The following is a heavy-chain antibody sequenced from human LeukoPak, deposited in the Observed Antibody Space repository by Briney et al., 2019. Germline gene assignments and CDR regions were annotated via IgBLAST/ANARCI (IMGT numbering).Heavy chain of an antibody. CDR2: IRYDGSNK. J-gene: IGHJ4*02. Sequence: GGSLRLSCAASGFTFSSYGMHWVRQAPGKGLEWVAFIRYDGSNKYYADSVKGRFTISRDNSKNTLYLQMNSLRAEDTAVYYCAKDLTLTGYSSSWAPFDYWGQGTLVTVSS. CDR3: AKDLTLTGYSSSWAPFDY. CDR1: GFTFSSYG. V-gene: IGHV3-30*02. D-gene: IGHD6-13*01.